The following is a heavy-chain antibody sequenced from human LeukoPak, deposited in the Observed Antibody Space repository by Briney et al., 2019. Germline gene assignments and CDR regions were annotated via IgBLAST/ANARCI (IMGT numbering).Heavy chain of an antibody. CDR1: GYSISSGYY. CDR3: ARVRITFGGVDAFDI. Sequence: SETLSLTCTVSGYSISSGYYWGWIRQPPGKGLEWIGSIYHSGSTYYNPSLKSRVTISVDTSKNQFSLKLSSVTAADTAVYYCARVRITFGGVDAFDIWGQGTMVTVSS. D-gene: IGHD3-16*01. CDR2: IYHSGST. J-gene: IGHJ3*02. V-gene: IGHV4-38-2*02.